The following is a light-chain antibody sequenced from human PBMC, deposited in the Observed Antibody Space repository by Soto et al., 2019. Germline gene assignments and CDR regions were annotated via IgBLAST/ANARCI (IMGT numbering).Light chain of an antibody. V-gene: IGKV1-39*01. CDR3: QQYYNSVLT. J-gene: IGKJ4*01. CDR2: AAS. Sequence: DIQMTQSPSSLSASLGDRVTITCRASQSISNLLNWVQHKPGNAPKVLISAASTLQSGVPPRFSGSESGTDCTLTISSLQPEDSASYYWQQYYNSVLTFGGGTKVEIK. CDR1: QSISNL.